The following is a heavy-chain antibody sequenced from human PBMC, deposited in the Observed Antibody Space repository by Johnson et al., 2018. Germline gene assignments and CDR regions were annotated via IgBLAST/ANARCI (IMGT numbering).Heavy chain of an antibody. CDR1: GFTFSDYY. CDR3: ARDRPDSSCWSIGSLDYYYYMDV. Sequence: QVQLVESGGGLVKPGGSLRLSCAASGFTFSDYYMSWIRQAPGKGLEWVSYISSSGSTIYFAASVKGRFTISRDNAKNSLYLQMNSLRAEDTAVYYCARDRPDSSCWSIGSLDYYYYMDVWGKGTTVTVSS. CDR2: ISSSGSTI. D-gene: IGHD6-19*01. V-gene: IGHV3-11*04. J-gene: IGHJ6*03.